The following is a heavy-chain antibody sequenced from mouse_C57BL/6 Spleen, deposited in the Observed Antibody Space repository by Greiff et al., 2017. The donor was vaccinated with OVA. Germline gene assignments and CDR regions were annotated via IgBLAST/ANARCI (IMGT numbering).Heavy chain of an antibody. J-gene: IGHJ3*01. D-gene: IGHD2-2*01. V-gene: IGHV3-6*01. CDR3: ARDRAMVTNGAWFAY. Sequence: EVKLQESGPGLVKPSQSLSLTCSVTGYSITSGYYWNWIRQFPGNKLEWMGYISYDGSNNYNPSLKNRISITRDTSKNQFFLKLNSVTTEDTATYYCARDRAMVTNGAWFAYWGQGPLVTVSA. CDR1: GYSITSGYY. CDR2: ISYDGSN.